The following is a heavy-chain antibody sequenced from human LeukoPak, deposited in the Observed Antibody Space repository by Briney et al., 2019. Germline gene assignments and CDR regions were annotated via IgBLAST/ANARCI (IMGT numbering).Heavy chain of an antibody. CDR1: GGSFSGYY. D-gene: IGHD3-9*01. J-gene: IGHJ4*02. CDR3: ARGVLRYFDWSGTNFDY. CDR2: INHSGST. V-gene: IGHV4-34*01. Sequence: ASETLSLTCAVYGGSFSGYYWSWIRQPPGKGLEWIGEINHSGSTNYNPSLKSRVTISVDTSKNQFSLKLSSVTAADTAVYYCARGVLRYFDWSGTNFDYWGQGTLVTVSS.